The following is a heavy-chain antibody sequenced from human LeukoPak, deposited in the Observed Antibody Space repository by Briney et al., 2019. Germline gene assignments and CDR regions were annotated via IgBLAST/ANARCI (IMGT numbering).Heavy chain of an antibody. CDR3: VLAATPRSRAFDI. CDR1: GFTFSSYA. V-gene: IGHV3-23*01. D-gene: IGHD2-15*01. J-gene: IGHJ3*02. CDR2: ISGSGGST. Sequence: PGGSLRLSCAASGFTFSSYAMSWVRQAPGKGLEWVSAISGSGGSTYYADSVKGRFTISRDNSKNTLYLQMNSLRAEDTAVYYCVLAATPRSRAFDIWGQGTMVTVSS.